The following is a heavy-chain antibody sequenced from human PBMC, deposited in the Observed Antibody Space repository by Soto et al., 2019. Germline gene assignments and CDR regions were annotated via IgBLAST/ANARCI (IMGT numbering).Heavy chain of an antibody. Sequence: PGGTLTLTCVASGFPFSSYALSWVRHTPGKGLEWVSGVSGSGGRTNYEDSLKGRFTISMDNSNNNLSLQMNILRGADTAVYFFAKGRYYSLFDNWGQGTMVTVSS. CDR2: VSGSGGRT. D-gene: IGHD3-10*01. J-gene: IGHJ3*02. CDR3: AKGRYYSLFDN. V-gene: IGHV3-23*01. CDR1: GFPFSSYA.